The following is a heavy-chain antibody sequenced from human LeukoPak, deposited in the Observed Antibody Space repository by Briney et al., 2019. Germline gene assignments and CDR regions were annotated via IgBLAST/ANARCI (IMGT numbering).Heavy chain of an antibody. CDR2: IYYSGST. J-gene: IGHJ5*02. Sequence: IPSETLSLTCTVSGGSISPFFWSWIRQSPGEGLEWIGNIYYSGSTQYNPSLKSRVTISLDTSKRQFSLRLSSVSAADTAVYYCARSGRTVAGSAHWLDPWGQGALVTVSS. CDR1: GGSISPFF. CDR3: ARSGRTVAGSAHWLDP. D-gene: IGHD6-19*01. V-gene: IGHV4-59*01.